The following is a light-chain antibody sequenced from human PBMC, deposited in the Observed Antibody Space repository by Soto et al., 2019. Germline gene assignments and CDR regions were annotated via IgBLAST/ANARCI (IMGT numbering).Light chain of an antibody. J-gene: IGLJ2*01. CDR1: SSNIGSNT. CDR3: AAWDDSLNGTV. CDR2: SNN. Sequence: QSVLTQPPSASGTPGQTVTISCSGSSSNIGSNTVNWYQQLPGTAPELLIYSNNQRPSGVPDRFSGSKSGTSASLSISGLESEDEADDYCAAWDDSLNGTVFGGGTKLTVL. V-gene: IGLV1-44*01.